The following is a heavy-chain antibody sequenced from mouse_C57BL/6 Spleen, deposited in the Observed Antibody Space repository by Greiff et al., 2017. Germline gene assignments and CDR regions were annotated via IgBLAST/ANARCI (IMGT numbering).Heavy chain of an antibody. V-gene: IGHV1-82*01. CDR1: GYAFSSSW. Sequence: LVESGASVKISCKASGYAFSSSWMNWVKQRPGKGLEWIGRIYPGDGDTNYNGKFKGKATLTADKSSSTAYMQLSSLTSEDSAVYFCAPNWDWYFDVWGTGTTVTVSS. J-gene: IGHJ1*03. CDR3: APNWDWYFDV. D-gene: IGHD4-1*01. CDR2: IYPGDGDT.